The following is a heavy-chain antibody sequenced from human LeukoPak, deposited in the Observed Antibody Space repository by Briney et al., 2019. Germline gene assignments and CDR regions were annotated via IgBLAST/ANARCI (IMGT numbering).Heavy chain of an antibody. J-gene: IGHJ4*02. Sequence: ASVPDSCQASSYTFTAYYLHWVRQATGQGREWMGWINPNSGGTNFAQKFQGRVTMTRDTSISTAYMELSRLRSDDTAVYYCASGGDILSGRLDYWGQGTLVTVSS. CDR3: ASGGDILSGRLDY. D-gene: IGHD3-9*01. V-gene: IGHV1-2*02. CDR1: SYTFTAYY. CDR2: INPNSGGT.